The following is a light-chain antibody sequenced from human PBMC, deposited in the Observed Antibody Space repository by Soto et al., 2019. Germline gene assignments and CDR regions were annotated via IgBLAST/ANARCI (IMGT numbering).Light chain of an antibody. CDR2: KDR. CDR3: QVWDTSTRV. V-gene: IGLV3-1*01. CDR1: KLGNKY. Sequence: SYELTQPPSVSVSPGQTASLTCSGDKLGNKYACWYQQKPGQAPMLVIYKDRKRPSGIPERFSGSNSGNTATLTISGTQAMDEADYYCQVWDTSTRVFGGGTKLTVL. J-gene: IGLJ3*02.